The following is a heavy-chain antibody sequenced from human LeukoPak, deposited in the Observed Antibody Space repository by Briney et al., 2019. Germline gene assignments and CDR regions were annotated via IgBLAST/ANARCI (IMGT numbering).Heavy chain of an antibody. Sequence: GESLKISCKGSGYSFTSYWIGWVRQMPGKGLEWMGIIYPGDSDTRYSPSFQGQVTISADKSISTAYLQWSSLKASDTAMYYCARHVGCSSTSCPPEWSLRYYYYYMDVWGKGTTVTISS. D-gene: IGHD2-2*01. CDR1: GYSFTSYW. J-gene: IGHJ6*03. V-gene: IGHV5-51*01. CDR3: ARHVGCSSTSCPPEWSLRYYYYYMDV. CDR2: IYPGDSDT.